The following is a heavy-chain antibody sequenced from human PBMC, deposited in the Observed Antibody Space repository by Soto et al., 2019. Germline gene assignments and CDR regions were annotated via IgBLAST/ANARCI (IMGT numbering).Heavy chain of an antibody. J-gene: IGHJ6*03. CDR2: MNPNSGNT. V-gene: IGHV1-8*01. Sequence: ASVKVSCKASGYTLTSYDINWVRQATGQGLEWMGWMNPNSGNTGYAQKFQGRVTMTRNTSISTAYMELSSLRSEDTAVYYCAVASLRYFDWLSGKYYYYMDVWGKGTTVTVSS. CDR3: AVASLRYFDWLSGKYYYYMDV. CDR1: GYTLTSYD. D-gene: IGHD3-9*01.